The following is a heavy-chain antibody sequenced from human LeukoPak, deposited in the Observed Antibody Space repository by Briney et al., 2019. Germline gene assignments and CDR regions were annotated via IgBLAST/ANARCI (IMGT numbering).Heavy chain of an antibody. CDR1: GGSFSGYY. CDR3: ARASGSYYNYFDY. Sequence: SETLSLTCAVYGGSFSGYYWSWIRQPPGKGLEWIGEINHSRSTNYNPSLKSRVTISVDTSKNQFSLKLSSVTAADTAVYYCARASGSYYNYFDYWGQGTLVTVSS. CDR2: INHSRST. J-gene: IGHJ4*02. D-gene: IGHD1-26*01. V-gene: IGHV4-34*01.